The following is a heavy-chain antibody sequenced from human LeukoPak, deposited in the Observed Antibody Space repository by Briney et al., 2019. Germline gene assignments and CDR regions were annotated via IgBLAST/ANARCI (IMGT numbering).Heavy chain of an antibody. CDR2: TPYDGRKE. D-gene: IGHD1-14*01. V-gene: IGHV3-30*02. J-gene: IGHJ4*02. CDR3: AKDSRYYYIDY. Sequence: GGPLRLSCAASGFTFSSYGMHWVRQAPGKGLEWVAFTPYDGRKEYYADSVKGRFTISRDNSKNTLYLQMNSLKSEDTAVYYCAKDSRYYYIDYWGRGTLVTVSS. CDR1: GFTFSSYG.